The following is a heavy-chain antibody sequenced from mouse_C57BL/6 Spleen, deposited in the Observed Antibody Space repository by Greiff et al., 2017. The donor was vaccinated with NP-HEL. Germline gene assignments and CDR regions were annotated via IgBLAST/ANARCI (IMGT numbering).Heavy chain of an antibody. CDR3: ARGGTTVVATRGFDV. Sequence: VQLQESGAELVRPGTSVKMSCKASGYTFTNYWIGWAKQRPGHGLEWIGDIYPGGGYTNYNEKFKGKATLTADKSSSTAYMQFSSLTSEDSAIYYCARGGTTVVATRGFDVWGTGTTVTVSS. CDR2: IYPGGGYT. D-gene: IGHD1-1*01. J-gene: IGHJ1*03. CDR1: GYTFTNYW. V-gene: IGHV1-63*01.